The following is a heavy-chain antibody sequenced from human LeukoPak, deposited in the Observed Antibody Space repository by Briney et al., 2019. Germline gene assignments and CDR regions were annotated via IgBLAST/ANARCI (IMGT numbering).Heavy chain of an antibody. D-gene: IGHD4-11*01. V-gene: IGHV3-74*01. Sequence: PGGSLRLSCAASGFIINNYWMHWVRQAPGKGLAWVSRIKSDGSSIYADSVKGRFTISRDNAKNTLYLQMNSLRVEDTAVYYCARDRAYSLESWGQGTLVTVSS. CDR3: ARDRAYSLES. CDR1: GFIINNYW. J-gene: IGHJ5*02. CDR2: IKSDGSS.